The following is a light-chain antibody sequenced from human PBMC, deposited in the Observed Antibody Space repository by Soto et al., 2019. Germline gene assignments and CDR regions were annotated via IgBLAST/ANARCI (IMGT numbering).Light chain of an antibody. J-gene: IGKJ3*01. CDR3: QQYNSYLFT. CDR1: QSISNW. Sequence: DIQMSQSPSTLSASVGDRVTITCRASQSISNWLAWYQQKPGKAPNLLIYDASSLESGVPSRFSGSGSGTEFPLTISSLQPDDLATYYCQQYNSYLFTFGPGTKVDIK. CDR2: DAS. V-gene: IGKV1-5*01.